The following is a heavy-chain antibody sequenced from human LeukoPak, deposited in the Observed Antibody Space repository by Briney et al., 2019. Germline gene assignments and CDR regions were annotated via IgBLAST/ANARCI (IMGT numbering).Heavy chain of an antibody. J-gene: IGHJ4*02. CDR2: IKQDGSEK. D-gene: IGHD3-3*01. CDR1: GFSFSRAW. CDR3: AREVFGVVTPDY. V-gene: IGHV3-7*01. Sequence: GGSLRLSCAASGFSFSRAWMSWVRQAPGKGLDRVANIKQDGSEKYYVDSVKGRFTISRDNAKNSLYLQMNSLRAEDTAVYYCAREVFGVVTPDYWGQGTLVTVSS.